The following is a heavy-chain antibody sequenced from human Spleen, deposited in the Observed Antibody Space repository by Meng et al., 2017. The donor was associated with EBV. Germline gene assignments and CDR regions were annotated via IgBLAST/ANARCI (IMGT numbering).Heavy chain of an antibody. CDR3: ARTSEWNWFDS. J-gene: IGHJ5*01. CDR2: INTIGGYT. Sequence: QQQLVEADAEVAQSYSSCKVPFTASTISSTNYLNHAVRQDLGQGLWCIRIINTIGGYTDFAQNFQIRVNVTSATATTTVFMQLASLSYEDTAVYFCARTSEWNWFDSWGQGTLVTVSS. CDR1: TISSTNYL. V-gene: IGHV1-46*01. D-gene: IGHD1-14*01.